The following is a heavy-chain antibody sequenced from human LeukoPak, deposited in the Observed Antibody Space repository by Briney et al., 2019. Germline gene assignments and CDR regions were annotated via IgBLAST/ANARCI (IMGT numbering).Heavy chain of an antibody. CDR2: IYYSGST. CDR3: ARQDIVVVVAATYNWFDP. V-gene: IGHV4-39*01. J-gene: IGHJ5*02. CDR1: GGSISSSSYY. D-gene: IGHD2-15*01. Sequence: KLPETLSLTCTVSGGSISSSSYYWGWIRQPPGKGLEWIGSIYYSGSTYYNPSLKSRVTISVDTSKNQFSLKLSSVTAADTAVYYCARQDIVVVVAATYNWFDPWGQGTLVTVSS.